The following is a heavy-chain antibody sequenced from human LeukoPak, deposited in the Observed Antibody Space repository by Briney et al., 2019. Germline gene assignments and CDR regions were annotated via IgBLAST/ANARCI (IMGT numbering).Heavy chain of an antibody. J-gene: IGHJ4*02. CDR2: MNPNSGNT. D-gene: IGHD3-10*01. V-gene: IGHV1-8*01. Sequence: GASVKVSCTASGYTFTSYDINCVRQATGQGLDWMGWMNPNSGNTGYAQKFQGRVTMTRNTSISTAYMEMSSLRSEDTAVYYCTSSSNGAASGEGYWGQGTLVTVSS. CDR3: TSSSNGAASGEGY. CDR1: GYTFTSYD.